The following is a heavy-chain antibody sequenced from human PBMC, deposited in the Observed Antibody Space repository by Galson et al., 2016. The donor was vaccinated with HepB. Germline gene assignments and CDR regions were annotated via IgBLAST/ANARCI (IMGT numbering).Heavy chain of an antibody. Sequence: SLRLSCAASGFTFRNYGMHWVRQAPGKGLECVALISYDGSNKYYADSVRGRFTISRDNAKNSLYLQMNNLRAEDTAVYYCARDMYTTARDYWGQGTLITVSS. CDR2: ISYDGSNK. D-gene: IGHD2/OR15-2a*01. V-gene: IGHV3-30*03. CDR1: GFTFRNYG. J-gene: IGHJ4*02. CDR3: ARDMYTTARDY.